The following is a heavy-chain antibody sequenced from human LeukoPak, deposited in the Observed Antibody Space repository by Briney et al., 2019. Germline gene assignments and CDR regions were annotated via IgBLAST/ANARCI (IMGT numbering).Heavy chain of an antibody. D-gene: IGHD6-13*01. Sequence: PSETLSLTCAAWGGSFSGYYWSWIRQPPGKGLEWIGEINHSGSTNYNPSLKSRVTISVDTSKNQFSLKLSSVTAADTAVYYCARGLAAPFDYWGQGTLVTVSS. CDR2: INHSGST. V-gene: IGHV4-34*01. CDR3: ARGLAAPFDY. CDR1: GGSFSGYY. J-gene: IGHJ4*02.